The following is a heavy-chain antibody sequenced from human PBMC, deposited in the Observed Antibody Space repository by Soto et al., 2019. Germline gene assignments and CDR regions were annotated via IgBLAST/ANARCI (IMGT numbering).Heavy chain of an antibody. CDR2: LIYSGST. J-gene: IGHJ4*02. V-gene: IGHV4-39*01. D-gene: IGHD3-22*01. Sequence: PSETLSLTCTVSGDSISRSTYHWGWIRQPPGKGLEWVASLIYSGSTYYNPSLESRVTISVDTSKNQVSLKVRSVTAADTAVYYCVAQMVVLDYFDYCGQGTLVTVSS. CDR1: GDSISRSTYH. CDR3: VAQMVVLDYFDY.